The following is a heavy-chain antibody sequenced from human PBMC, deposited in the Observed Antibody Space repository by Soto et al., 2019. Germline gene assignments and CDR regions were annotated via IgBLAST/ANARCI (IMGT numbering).Heavy chain of an antibody. J-gene: IGHJ4*02. CDR2: ISYDGSNK. Sequence: QVQLVESGGGVVQPGRSLRLSCAASGFTFSSYGMHWVRQAPGKGLEWVAVISYDGSNKYYADSVKGRFTISRDNSKNTLYLQMNSLRAEDTAVYYCAKDRLYYCGSGALDYWGQGTLVTVSS. CDR3: AKDRLYYCGSGALDY. CDR1: GFTFSSYG. D-gene: IGHD3-10*01. V-gene: IGHV3-30*18.